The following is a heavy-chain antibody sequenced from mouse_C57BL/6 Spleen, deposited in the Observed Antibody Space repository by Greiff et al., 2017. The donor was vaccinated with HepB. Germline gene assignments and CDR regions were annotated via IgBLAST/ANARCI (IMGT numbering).Heavy chain of an antibody. CDR2: IDPSDSYT. V-gene: IGHV1-69*01. CDR3: ARGRNLPYY. Sequence: QVQLQQPGAELVMPGASVKLSCKASGYTFTSYWMHWVKQRPGQGLEWIGEIDPSDSYTNYNQKFKGKSTLTVDKSSSTAYMQLSSLTSEDSAVYYCARGRNLPYYWGQGTTLTVSS. J-gene: IGHJ2*01. CDR1: GYTFTSYW.